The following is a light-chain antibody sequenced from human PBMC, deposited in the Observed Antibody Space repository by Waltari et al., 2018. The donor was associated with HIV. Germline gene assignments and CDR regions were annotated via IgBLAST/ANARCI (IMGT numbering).Light chain of an antibody. V-gene: IGLV1-36*01. CDR3: ASWDDRLNGWV. CDR1: HSNTGHNA. CDR2: YND. J-gene: IGLJ3*02. Sequence: QSVLTQPPSLSEAPRQRVTISCSGSHSNTGHNAVNWYQQLPGKAPKLLIYYNDLLPSGVSDRFSGSRSGTSASLAISGLQSEDEAHYYCASWDDRLNGWVFGGGTQLTVL.